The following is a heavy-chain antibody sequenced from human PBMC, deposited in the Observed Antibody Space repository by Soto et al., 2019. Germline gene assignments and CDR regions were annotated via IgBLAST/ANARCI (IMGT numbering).Heavy chain of an antibody. D-gene: IGHD6-19*01. CDR1: GFTFSMYA. J-gene: IGHJ4*02. CDR3: PKPIAVDFDY. CDR2: ISDSGDST. V-gene: IGHV3-23*01. Sequence: GGSLRLSCAASGFTFSMYALTWVRQAPGKGLEWVPAISDSGDSTYYADSVKGRFTISRDNSKNTLYLQMNSLRAEDTAVYYCPKPIAVDFDYWGQGTLVTVSS.